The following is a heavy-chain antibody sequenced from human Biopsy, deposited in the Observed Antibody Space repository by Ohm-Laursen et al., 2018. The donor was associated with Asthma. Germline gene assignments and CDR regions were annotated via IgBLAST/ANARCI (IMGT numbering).Heavy chain of an antibody. D-gene: IGHD3-9*01. Sequence: GASVKVSCKASGYAFSLYGINWVRQAPGQGLEWMGGIIPIFGTANYAQKFQGRVTISRDTSASTAYMDLSSLRSEDTAVYYCARTYYDFLTGQVNDAFAMWGQGTMVTVSS. V-gene: IGHV1-69*05. CDR2: IIPIFGTA. CDR3: ARTYYDFLTGQVNDAFAM. J-gene: IGHJ3*02. CDR1: GYAFSLYG.